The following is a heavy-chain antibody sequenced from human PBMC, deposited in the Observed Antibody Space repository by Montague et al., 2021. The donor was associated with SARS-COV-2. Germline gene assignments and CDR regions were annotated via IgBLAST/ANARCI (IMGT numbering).Heavy chain of an antibody. J-gene: IGHJ2*01. V-gene: IGHV4-59*01. CDR2: IYYSGST. Sequence: SETLSPTCTVPGGSISSYYWNWIRQSPGKGLEWIGYIYYSGSTKYNPSLKSRVTISVDTSKSQMSLRLNSVTAADTAVYYCAGDRGRFWHFDLWGRGTLVTVS. CDR1: GGSISSYY. D-gene: IGHD5-12*01. CDR3: AGDRGRFWHFDL.